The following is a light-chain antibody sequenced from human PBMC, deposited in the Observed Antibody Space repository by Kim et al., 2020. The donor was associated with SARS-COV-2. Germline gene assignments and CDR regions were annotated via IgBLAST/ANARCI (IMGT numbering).Light chain of an antibody. CDR2: DVS. Sequence: GQSITISCTATSSDSGNYTLVSWSQQHPGKAPELLIYDVSKRPSGVSDRFSGSKSGNTASLTISGLRAEDEADYYCSSHIGSSTWVFGGGTKLTVL. CDR3: SSHIGSSTWV. V-gene: IGLV2-14*04. CDR1: SSDSGNYTL. J-gene: IGLJ3*02.